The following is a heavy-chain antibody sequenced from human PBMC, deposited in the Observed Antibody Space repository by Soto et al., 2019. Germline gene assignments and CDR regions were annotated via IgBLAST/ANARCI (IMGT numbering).Heavy chain of an antibody. CDR3: LRGASGYGNFDY. Sequence: PGGSLRLSCAASGLTFRTYWMHWVRQRPGKGLVWVSRIYTTTNYADSVKGRFIISRDNAKNTLYLQMNGLRDEDTAVYYCLRGASGYGNFDYWGRGILVTVSS. D-gene: IGHD5-12*01. V-gene: IGHV3-74*01. CDR2: IYTTT. CDR1: GLTFRTYW. J-gene: IGHJ4*02.